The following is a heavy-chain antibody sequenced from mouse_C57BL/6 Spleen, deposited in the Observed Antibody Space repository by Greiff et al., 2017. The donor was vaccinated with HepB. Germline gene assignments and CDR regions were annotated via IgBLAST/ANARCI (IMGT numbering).Heavy chain of an antibody. V-gene: IGHV5-4*01. CDR1: GFTFSSYA. CDR3: ARDRAYDYDGGFAY. CDR2: ISDGGSYT. Sequence: DVMLVESGGGLVKPGGSLKLSCAASGFTFSSYAMSWVRQTPEKRLEWVATISDGGSYTYYPDNVKGRFTTSRDNAKNNLYLQMSHLKSEDTAMYYCARDRAYDYDGGFAYGGQGTLVTVSA. D-gene: IGHD2-4*01. J-gene: IGHJ3*01.